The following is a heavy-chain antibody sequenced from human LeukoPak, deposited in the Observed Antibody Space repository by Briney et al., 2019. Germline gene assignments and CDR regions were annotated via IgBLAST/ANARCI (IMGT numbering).Heavy chain of an antibody. Sequence: MSSETLSLTCAAYGGSFSGYYWSWIRQPPGKGLEWIGEITHSGSTTYNSSLKSRVTISVDTSKNQFSLKLNSVTAADTAVYYCARDYASWGQGTMVTVSS. CDR2: ITHSGST. J-gene: IGHJ3*01. CDR1: GGSFSGYY. V-gene: IGHV4-34*01. D-gene: IGHD4-17*01. CDR3: ARDYAS.